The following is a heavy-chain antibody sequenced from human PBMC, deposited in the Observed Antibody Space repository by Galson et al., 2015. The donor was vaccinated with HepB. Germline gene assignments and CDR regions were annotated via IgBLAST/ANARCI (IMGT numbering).Heavy chain of an antibody. V-gene: IGHV3-73*01. CDR1: GFTFSGSA. CDR3: TTNGRYSGSYGPFDY. Sequence: SLRLSCAASGFTFSGSAMHWVRQASGKGLEWVGRIRSKANSYATAYAASVKGRFTISRDDSKNTAYLQMNSLKTEDTAVYYCTTNGRYSGSYGPFDYWGQGTLVTVSS. J-gene: IGHJ4*02. D-gene: IGHD1-26*01. CDR2: IRSKANSYAT.